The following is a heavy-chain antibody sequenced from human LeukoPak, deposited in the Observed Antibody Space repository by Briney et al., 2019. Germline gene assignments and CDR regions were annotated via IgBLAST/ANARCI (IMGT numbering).Heavy chain of an antibody. D-gene: IGHD3-10*01. Sequence: GGSLRLSCAASGFTVSSNYMSWVRQAPGKGLEWVSVIYSGGDTYYADSVKGRFTVSRDNSKNTLYLQMNSLRVEDTAVYYCAKRDVVRGLISRYYFDYWGQGTLVTVSS. CDR2: IYSGGDT. V-gene: IGHV3-66*04. CDR3: AKRDVVRGLISRYYFDY. J-gene: IGHJ4*02. CDR1: GFTVSSNY.